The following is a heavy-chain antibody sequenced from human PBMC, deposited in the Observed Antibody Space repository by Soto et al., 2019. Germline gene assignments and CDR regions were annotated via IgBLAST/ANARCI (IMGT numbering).Heavy chain of an antibody. CDR3: AREVVVVAATLAPYYMDV. V-gene: IGHV1-24*01. J-gene: IGHJ6*03. CDR1: GYTLTELS. Sequence: ASVKVSCKVSGYTLTELSMHWVRQAPGKGLEWMGGFDPEDGETIYAQKFQGRVTMTEDKSTDTAYMELSSLRSEDTAVYYCAREVVVVAATLAPYYMDVWGKGTTVTVSS. D-gene: IGHD2-15*01. CDR2: FDPEDGET.